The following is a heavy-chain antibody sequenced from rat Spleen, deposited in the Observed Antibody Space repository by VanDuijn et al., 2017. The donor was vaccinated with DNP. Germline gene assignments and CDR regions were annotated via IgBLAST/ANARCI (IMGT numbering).Heavy chain of an antibody. CDR1: GFTFSNYD. Sequence: EVQLVESGGGLVQPGRSLKLSCAASGFTFSNYDMAWVRQAPTKGLEWVASISTGGGNTYYRDSVKGRFTISRDNAKSTLSLQMDSLRSEDTATYYCAGRPPPTRGPFDYWGQGVLVTVSS. D-gene: IGHD1-4*01. CDR3: AGRPPPTRGPFDY. J-gene: IGHJ2*01. V-gene: IGHV5-25*01. CDR2: ISTGGGNT.